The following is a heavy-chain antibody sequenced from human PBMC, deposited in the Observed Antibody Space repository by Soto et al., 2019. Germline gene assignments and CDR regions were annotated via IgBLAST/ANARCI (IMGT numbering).Heavy chain of an antibody. CDR3: ARGFCTNGVCYTRGYYFDY. CDR2: IYYSGST. V-gene: IGHV4-31*03. CDR1: GGSISSGGYY. D-gene: IGHD2-8*01. Sequence: SETLSLTCTVSGGSISSGGYYWSWIRQHPGKGLEWIGYIYYSGSTYYNPSLKSRVTISVDTSKNQFSLKLSSVTAADTAVYYCARGFCTNGVCYTRGYYFDYWGQGTLVTVSS. J-gene: IGHJ4*02.